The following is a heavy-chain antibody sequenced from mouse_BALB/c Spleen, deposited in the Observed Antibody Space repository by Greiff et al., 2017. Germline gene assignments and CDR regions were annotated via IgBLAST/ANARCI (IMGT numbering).Heavy chain of an antibody. CDR3: ARREDPEGFAY. CDR2: IYWDDDK. CDR1: GFSLSTSGMG. J-gene: IGHJ3*01. V-gene: IGHV8-12*01. Sequence: QVTLNESGPGILQPSQTLSLTCSFSGFSLSTSGMGVSWIRQPSGKGLEWLAHIYWDDDKRYNPSLKSRLTISKDTSRNQVFLKITSVDTADTATYYCARREDPEGFAYWGQGTLVTVSA.